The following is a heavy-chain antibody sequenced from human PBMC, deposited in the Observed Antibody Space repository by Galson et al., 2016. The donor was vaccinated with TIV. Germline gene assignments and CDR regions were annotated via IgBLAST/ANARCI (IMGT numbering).Heavy chain of an antibody. CDR2: IGANSGDT. V-gene: IGHV1-18*01. J-gene: IGHJ6*02. CDR3: ARDRGSMTMILVADYYYAMDV. Sequence: SVKVSCKASGYTFSKYGISWVRQAPGQGLEWVGWIGANSGDTNYAQKLQGRVTLATDTSTSTAYMELRSLRSDDTAVYYCARDRGSMTMILVADYYYAMDVWGQGTTVTVSS. D-gene: IGHD3-22*01. CDR1: GYTFSKYG.